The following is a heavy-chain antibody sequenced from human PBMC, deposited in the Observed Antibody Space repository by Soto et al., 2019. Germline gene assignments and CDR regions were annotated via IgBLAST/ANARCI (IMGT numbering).Heavy chain of an antibody. Sequence: HVQLQESGPGLVKPSETLSLTCTVSAGSMSSYYWSWIRQPPGKGLAWIGYIYYSGSTGYNPSLKSRVTISVDSSKDQFSLRLSSVTAADTAIYYCARSSLEPMEWFDPWGQGTLVTVSS. V-gene: IGHV4-59*01. CDR1: AGSMSSYY. D-gene: IGHD2-15*01. J-gene: IGHJ5*02. CDR3: ARSSLEPMEWFDP. CDR2: IYYSGST.